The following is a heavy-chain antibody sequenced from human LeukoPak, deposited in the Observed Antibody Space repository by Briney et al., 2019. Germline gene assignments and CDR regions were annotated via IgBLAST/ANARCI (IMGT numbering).Heavy chain of an antibody. CDR3: ARGSPRALRYFDWHKNYYYYGMDV. CDR1: GYTFTSYG. CDR2: ISAYNGNT. V-gene: IGHV1-18*04. D-gene: IGHD3-9*01. Sequence: ASVKVSCKASGYTFTSYGISWVRQAPGQGLEWMGWISAYNGNTNYAQKLQGRVTMTTDTSTSTAYMELRSLRSDDTAVYYCARGSPRALRYFDWHKNYYYYGMDVWGEGTKVTVSS. J-gene: IGHJ6*04.